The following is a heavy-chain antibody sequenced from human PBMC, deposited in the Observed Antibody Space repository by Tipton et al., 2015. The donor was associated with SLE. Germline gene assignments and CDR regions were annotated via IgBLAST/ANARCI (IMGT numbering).Heavy chain of an antibody. Sequence: TLSLTCAVYGGSISSYYWSWIRQPPGKGLEWIGYIYYSGSTNYNPSLKSRVTISVDTSKNQFSLKLSSVTAADTAVYYCARGGTDYDVWLGCPYFDLWGRGTLVTVSS. D-gene: IGHD3-3*01. V-gene: IGHV4-59*01. J-gene: IGHJ2*01. CDR1: GGSISSYY. CDR3: ARGGTDYDVWLGCPYFDL. CDR2: IYYSGST.